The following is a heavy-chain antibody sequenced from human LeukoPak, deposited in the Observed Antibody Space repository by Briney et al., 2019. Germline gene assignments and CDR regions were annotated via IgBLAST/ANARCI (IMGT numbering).Heavy chain of an antibody. D-gene: IGHD3-22*01. J-gene: IGHJ4*02. CDR1: GGSISSGGYY. V-gene: IGHV4-31*03. Sequence: PSQTLSLTCTVSGGSISSGGYYWSWIRQHPGKGLEWIGYIYYSGSTYCNPSLKSRVTISVDTSKNQFSLKLSSVTAADTAVYYCARGGDYYDSSLSLFDYWGQGTLVTVSS. CDR3: ARGGDYYDSSLSLFDY. CDR2: IYYSGST.